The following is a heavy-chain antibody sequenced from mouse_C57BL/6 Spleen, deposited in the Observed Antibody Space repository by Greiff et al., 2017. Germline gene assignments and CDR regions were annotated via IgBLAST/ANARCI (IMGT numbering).Heavy chain of an antibody. CDR2: IHPNSGST. CDR3: AGECSFDSMDY. J-gene: IGHJ4*01. Sequence: QVQLKQSGAELVKPGASVKLSCKASGYTFTSYWMHWVKQRPGQGLEWIGMIHPNSGSTNYNEKFKSKATLTVDKSSSTAYMRLSSLTSEDSAVDYCAGECSFDSMDYWGQGTSVTVSS. CDR1: GYTFTSYW. D-gene: IGHD1-1*01. V-gene: IGHV1-64*01.